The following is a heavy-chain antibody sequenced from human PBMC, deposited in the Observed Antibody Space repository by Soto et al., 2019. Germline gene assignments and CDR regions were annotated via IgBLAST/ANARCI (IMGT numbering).Heavy chain of an antibody. Sequence: QVQLQESGPGLVKPSQTLSLSCTVSGDSMSRGVYYWGWIRQPPGKGLEWIGFIYHTGRTYYSPSLKGRVDISVDTSKNQFSLKLSSVTAADTAVYYCARDPLYDYGELSHVFDMWGQGTMVTVSS. CDR1: GDSMSRGVYY. V-gene: IGHV4-30-4*01. D-gene: IGHD3-10*01. CDR3: ARDPLYDYGELSHVFDM. J-gene: IGHJ3*02. CDR2: IYHTGRT.